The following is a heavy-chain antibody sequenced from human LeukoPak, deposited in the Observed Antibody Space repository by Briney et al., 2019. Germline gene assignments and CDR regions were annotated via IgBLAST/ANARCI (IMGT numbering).Heavy chain of an antibody. J-gene: IGHJ4*02. CDR2: ISGSGGST. D-gene: IGHD3-10*01. CDR3: AKDLYGSGTYGYFDY. V-gene: IGHV3-23*01. CDR1: GFTFSSYS. Sequence: GGSLRLSCAASGFTFSSYSMSWVRQAPGKGLEWVSTISGSGGSTYYADSVKGRFTISRDNSKNTLYLQMNSLRAEDTALYYCAKDLYGSGTYGYFDYWGQGTLVTVSS.